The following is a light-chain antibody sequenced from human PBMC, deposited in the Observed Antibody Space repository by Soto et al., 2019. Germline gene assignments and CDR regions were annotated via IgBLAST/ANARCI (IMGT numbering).Light chain of an antibody. CDR3: QHHDGYPHT. CDR1: QDINNF. CDR2: AAS. V-gene: IGKV1-16*01. Sequence: DIQMTQSPSSLSASVGDSVTITCRASQDINNFLAWFQQKPGKAPKSLIFAASSLHSGVPSRFSGSGSGTDFTLTISSLQAEDFGTYYCQHHDGYPHTFGQGTKLEIK. J-gene: IGKJ5*01.